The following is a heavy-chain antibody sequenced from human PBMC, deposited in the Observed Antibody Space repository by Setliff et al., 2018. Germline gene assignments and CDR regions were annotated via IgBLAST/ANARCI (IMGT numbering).Heavy chain of an antibody. J-gene: IGHJ3*01. V-gene: IGHV1-69*13. CDR2: IIPMFDTG. D-gene: IGHD3-22*01. CDR3: ARDKADYYDRSGYSGAPDA. Sequence: SVKVSCKASGGTFGSSALSWVRQAPGQGLEWMGGIIPMFDTGIYAEKFQGRVTLSADESTSTVYMELTRLRPEDTAIYYCARDKADYYDRSGYSGAPDAWGQGTMVTVSS. CDR1: GGTFGSSA.